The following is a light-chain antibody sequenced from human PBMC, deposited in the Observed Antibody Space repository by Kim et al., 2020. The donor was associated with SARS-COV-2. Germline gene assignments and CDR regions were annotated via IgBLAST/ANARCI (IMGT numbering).Light chain of an antibody. V-gene: IGKV1-27*01. CDR2: GAS. CDR1: QGISTF. J-gene: IGKJ1*01. Sequence: GGDSGTIISRGSQGISTFLAWYQHKPGKAPQLRFSGASTLQSGAPSRFRGGGSGTDFTHTITSLQLEDVATYYCQKYDSGLRTFGQGTKVDIK. CDR3: QKYDSGLRT.